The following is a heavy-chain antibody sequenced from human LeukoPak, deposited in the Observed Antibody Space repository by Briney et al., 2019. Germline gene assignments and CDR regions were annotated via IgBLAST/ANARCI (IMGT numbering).Heavy chain of an antibody. Sequence: GESLQISCQGSGSSFTTYWIGWVRQMPWKGLEWMGIIYPGDSDTRYSPSFQGQVTISADRSISTAYLQWTSLKASDTAMYYCARPGSGTIGIGYWGQGTLVTVSS. D-gene: IGHD3-10*01. CDR3: ARPGSGTIGIGY. CDR2: IYPGDSDT. J-gene: IGHJ4*02. CDR1: GSSFTTYW. V-gene: IGHV5-51*01.